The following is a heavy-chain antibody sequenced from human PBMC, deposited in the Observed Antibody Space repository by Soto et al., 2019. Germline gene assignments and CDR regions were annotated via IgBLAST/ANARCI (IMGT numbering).Heavy chain of an antibody. Sequence: SETLSLTCTVSGVSISSSYWSWLRQSPGTGLEWIGYIYYTGTTNYNPALKRRVTISLDTAKNQFSLNVNSLTIADTAVYYCARGDGFWSGYSYLNYWGQGTPVTVSS. CDR1: GVSISSSY. V-gene: IGHV4-59*01. J-gene: IGHJ4*02. CDR3: ARGDGFWSGYSYLNY. D-gene: IGHD3-3*01. CDR2: IYYTGTT.